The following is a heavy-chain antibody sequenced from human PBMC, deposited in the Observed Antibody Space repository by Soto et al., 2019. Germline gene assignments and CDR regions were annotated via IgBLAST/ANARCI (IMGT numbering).Heavy chain of an antibody. CDR3: AKDKLLWFGELSPFDY. Sequence: EVQLLESGGGLVQPGGSLRLSCAASGFTFSSYAMSWVRQAPGKGLEWVSAISGSGGSTYYADSVKGRFTISRDNSKNTLYLQMNSLRAEDTAVYYCAKDKLLWFGELSPFDYWGQGTLVTVCS. CDR1: GFTFSSYA. D-gene: IGHD3-10*01. CDR2: ISGSGGST. J-gene: IGHJ4*02. V-gene: IGHV3-23*01.